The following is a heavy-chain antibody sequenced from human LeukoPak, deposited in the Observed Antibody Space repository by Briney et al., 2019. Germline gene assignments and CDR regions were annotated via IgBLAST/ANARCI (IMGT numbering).Heavy chain of an antibody. CDR2: IIPIFGTA. V-gene: IGHV1-69*13. J-gene: IGHJ4*02. CDR1: GGTFSSYA. CDR3: ARVGGYDPNSNFDY. D-gene: IGHD5-12*01. Sequence: TSVKVSCKASGGTFSSYAISWVRQAPGQGLEWMGGIIPIFGTANYAQKFQGRVTITADESTSTAYMELSSLRSEDTAVYYCARVGGYDPNSNFDYWGQGTLVTISS.